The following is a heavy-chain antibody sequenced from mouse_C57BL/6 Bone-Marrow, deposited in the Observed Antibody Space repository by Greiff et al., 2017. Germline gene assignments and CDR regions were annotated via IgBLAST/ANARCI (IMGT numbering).Heavy chain of an antibody. CDR2: IDPSDSYT. Sequence: VQLQQPGAELVMPGASVKLSCKASGYTFTSYWMHWVKQRPGQGLEWIGEIDPSDSYTNYNQKFKGKSTLTVDKSSSTAYMQLSSLTSEDSAVYYCAREGAYYRSYFDYWGQGTTLTVS. CDR3: AREGAYYRSYFDY. CDR1: GYTFTSYW. V-gene: IGHV1-69*01. J-gene: IGHJ2*01. D-gene: IGHD2-12*01.